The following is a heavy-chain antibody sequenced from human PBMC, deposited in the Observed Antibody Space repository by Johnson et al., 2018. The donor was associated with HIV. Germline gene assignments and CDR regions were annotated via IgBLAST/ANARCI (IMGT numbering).Heavy chain of an antibody. J-gene: IGHJ3*02. Sequence: VQLVESGGGLVQPGRSLRLSCTASGFTFRSYAMSWVRQAPGRGLEWVSSLRGSGGSTYYADSVKGRFTISRDHSKNTLFLQMNSLRAEDTAVYYCARSLGVVGAIGKGAFDIWGQGTMVTVSS. CDR2: LRGSGGST. D-gene: IGHD1-26*01. CDR1: GFTFRSYA. CDR3: ARSLGVVGAIGKGAFDI. V-gene: IGHV3-23*04.